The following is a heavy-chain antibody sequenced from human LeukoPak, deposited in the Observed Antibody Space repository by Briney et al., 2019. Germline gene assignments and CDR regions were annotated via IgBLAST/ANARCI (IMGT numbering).Heavy chain of an antibody. D-gene: IGHD3-10*02. CDR2: ISGSGGST. CDR1: GFTFSSYA. Sequence: GGSLRLSCAASGFTFSSYAMSWVRQALGKGLEWVSAISGSGGSTYYADSVKGRFTISRDNSKNTLYLQMNSLRAEDTAVYYCSNPCGGFMKLSGVFDASGQGTLVSAYS. V-gene: IGHV3-23*01. J-gene: IGHJ5*02. CDR3: SNPCGGFMKLSGVFDA.